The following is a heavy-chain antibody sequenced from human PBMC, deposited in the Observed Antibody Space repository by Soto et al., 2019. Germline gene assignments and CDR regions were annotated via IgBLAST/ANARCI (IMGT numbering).Heavy chain of an antibody. CDR2: ISYDGSNK. D-gene: IGHD3-22*01. CDR3: ARDQDYYDSSGSLGY. V-gene: IGHV3-30-3*01. J-gene: IGHJ4*02. CDR1: GFTFSSYA. Sequence: LRLSCAASGFTFSSYAMHWVRQAPGKGLEWVAVISYDGSNKYYADSVKGRFTISRDNSKNTLYLQMNSLRAEDTAVYYCARDQDYYDSSGSLGYWGQGTPVTVSS.